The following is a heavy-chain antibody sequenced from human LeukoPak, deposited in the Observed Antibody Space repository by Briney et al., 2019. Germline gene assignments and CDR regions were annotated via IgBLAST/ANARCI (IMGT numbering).Heavy chain of an antibody. CDR2: IYYSGST. CDR3: ARGKGTYYYDSSGYYRY. V-gene: IGHV4-59*12. CDR1: GGSISSYY. J-gene: IGHJ4*02. D-gene: IGHD3-22*01. Sequence: SETLSLTCTVSGGSISSYYWSWIRQPPGKGLEWIGYIYYSGSTNYNPSLKSRVTISVDTSKNQFSLKLSSVTAADTAVYYCARGKGTYYYDSSGYYRYWGQGTLVTVSS.